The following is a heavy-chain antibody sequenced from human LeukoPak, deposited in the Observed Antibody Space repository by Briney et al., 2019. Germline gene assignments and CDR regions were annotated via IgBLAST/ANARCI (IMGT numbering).Heavy chain of an antibody. V-gene: IGHV1-8*01. CDR3: AKYERRGFDP. CDR1: GTGDD. CDR2: MNPNDDT. D-gene: IGHD2-8*01. Sequence: ASVKVSCKTSGTGDDMNWVRQAAGQGLEWVGWMNPNDDTGYAQKFQGRVTFTRNTSLRTVYMELRSLTFEDTAVYYCAKYERRGFDPWGQGTLVTVSS. J-gene: IGHJ5*02.